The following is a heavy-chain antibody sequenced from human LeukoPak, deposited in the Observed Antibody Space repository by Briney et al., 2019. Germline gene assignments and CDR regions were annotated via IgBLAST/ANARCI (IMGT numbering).Heavy chain of an antibody. CDR1: GFTLSSYW. CDR2: INKDGTSA. Sequence: PGGSLRLSCAASGFTLSSYWMHWFRQVPGKGPVWVSVINKDGTSATCADSVRGRFTISRDNAKNTLYLQMNSLRAEDTAVYYCARETSWPHTYLNWGQGTLVTVSS. D-gene: IGHD2-2*01. J-gene: IGHJ4*02. V-gene: IGHV3-74*01. CDR3: ARETSWPHTYLN.